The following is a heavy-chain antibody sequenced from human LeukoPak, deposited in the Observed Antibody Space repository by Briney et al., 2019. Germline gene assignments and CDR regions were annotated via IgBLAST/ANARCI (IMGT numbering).Heavy chain of an antibody. V-gene: IGHV4-38-2*02. Sequence: SETLSLTCTVSGYSISSGYYWGWIRQPPGKGLEWIGSIYHSGSTYYNPSLKSRVTISVDTSKNQFSLKLSSVTAADTAVYYCARALVVVAATPEFWFDPWGQGTLVTVSS. J-gene: IGHJ5*02. D-gene: IGHD2-15*01. CDR3: ARALVVVAATPEFWFDP. CDR1: GYSISSGYY. CDR2: IYHSGST.